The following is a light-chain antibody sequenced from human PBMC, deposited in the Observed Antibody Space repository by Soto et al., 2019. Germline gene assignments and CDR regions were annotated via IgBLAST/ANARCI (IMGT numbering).Light chain of an antibody. CDR3: QQRSNWTPLT. CDR2: DAS. J-gene: IGKJ4*01. V-gene: IGKV3-11*01. Sequence: EIVLTQSPATLSLSPGERATLSCRASQSVSSYLAWYQQKPGQAPRLLIYDASNRATGIPARFSGSRSGTDFTLTISSIEPEDFAVYYCQQRSNWTPLTFGGGTKVEIK. CDR1: QSVSSY.